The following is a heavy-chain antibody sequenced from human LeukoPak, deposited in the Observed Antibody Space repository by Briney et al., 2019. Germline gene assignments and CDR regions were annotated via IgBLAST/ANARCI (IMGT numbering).Heavy chain of an antibody. CDR3: ARIRYCSGGSCYLSAYYYYYYMDV. Sequence: SETLSLTCTVSGYSISSGYYWGWIRPPPGKGLEWIGSIYHSGSTYYNPSLKSRVTISVDTAKNQFSLKLSSVTAADTAVYYCARIRYCSGGSCYLSAYYYYYYMDVWGKGTTVTVSS. CDR1: GYSISSGYY. D-gene: IGHD2-15*01. CDR2: IYHSGST. J-gene: IGHJ6*03. V-gene: IGHV4-38-2*02.